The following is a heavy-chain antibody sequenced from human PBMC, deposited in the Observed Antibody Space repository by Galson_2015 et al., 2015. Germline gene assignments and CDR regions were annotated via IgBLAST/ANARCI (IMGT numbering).Heavy chain of an antibody. CDR1: GFTFSDYY. V-gene: IGHV3-11*01. CDR3: ASRLGVVINTNGVDF. CDR2: VSSTGRTI. Sequence: SLRLSCAASGFTFSDYYMSWIRQAPGKGLEWVSYVSSTGRTIYYADSVKGRFTISRDNAKNSVYLQMNSLRAEDTAVYYCASRLGVVINTNGVDFWVQGTLVTVSS. D-gene: IGHD2-21*01. J-gene: IGHJ4*02.